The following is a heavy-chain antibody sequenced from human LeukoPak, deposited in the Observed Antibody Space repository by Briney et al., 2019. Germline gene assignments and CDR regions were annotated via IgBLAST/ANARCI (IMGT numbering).Heavy chain of an antibody. CDR2: IIPIFGTA. D-gene: IGHD3-22*01. V-gene: IGHV1-69*06. CDR3: ARIGYYYDSSGYSRDY. Sequence: RASVKVSCKASGGTFSSYAISWVRQAPGQGLEWMGGIIPIFGTANYAQKFQGRVTITADKSTSTAYMELSGLRSEDTAVYYCARIGYYYDSSGYSRDYWGQGTLVTVSS. CDR1: GGTFSSYA. J-gene: IGHJ4*02.